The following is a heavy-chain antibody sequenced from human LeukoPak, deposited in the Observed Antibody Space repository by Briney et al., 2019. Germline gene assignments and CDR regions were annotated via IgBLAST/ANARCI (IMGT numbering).Heavy chain of an antibody. Sequence: GGSLRLSCAASGFTVSSNYMSWVRQAPGKGLEWVSVIYSGGSTYYADSVKGRFTISRDNSKNTLYLQMNSLRAEDTAVYYCATRYCDSSGGKDYWGQGTLVTVSS. CDR3: ATRYCDSSGGKDY. V-gene: IGHV3-53*01. CDR2: IYSGGST. J-gene: IGHJ4*02. CDR1: GFTVSSNY. D-gene: IGHD3-22*01.